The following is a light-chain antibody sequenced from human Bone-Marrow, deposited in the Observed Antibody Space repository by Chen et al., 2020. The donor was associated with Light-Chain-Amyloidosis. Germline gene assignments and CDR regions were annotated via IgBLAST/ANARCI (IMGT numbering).Light chain of an antibody. CDR2: RDT. V-gene: IGLV3-25*03. CDR1: DLPTKY. Sequence: SYELTPPPPVSVSPGQTARITCSGDDLPTKYAYWYQQKPGQAPVLVIHRDTERPSGLSERFSGASSGTTATLTISGVQAEDEADYHCQSADSSGTYEVIFGGGTKLTVL. CDR3: QSADSSGTYEVI. J-gene: IGLJ2*01.